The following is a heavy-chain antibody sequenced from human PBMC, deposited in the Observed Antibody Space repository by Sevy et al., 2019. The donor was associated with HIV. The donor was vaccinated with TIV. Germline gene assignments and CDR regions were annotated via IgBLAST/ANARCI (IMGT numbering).Heavy chain of an antibody. D-gene: IGHD3-22*01. CDR1: RFTFSSYA. CDR2: ITGSGGDT. CDR3: ATRGKYYDSSGDYFGLDV. V-gene: IGHV3-23*01. J-gene: IGHJ6*02. Sequence: GGSLRLSCAASRFTFSSYAMTWVRQAPGKGLEWVSIITGSGGDTYYSDSVKGRFTIFRDNSKNTLYLQMNSLRAEDTAIYYCATRGKYYDSSGDYFGLDVWGQGTTVTVSS.